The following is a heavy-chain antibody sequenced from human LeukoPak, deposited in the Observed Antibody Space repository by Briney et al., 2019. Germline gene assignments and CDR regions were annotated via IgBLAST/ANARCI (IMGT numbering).Heavy chain of an antibody. Sequence: KFQGRVTINTDESTSTVYMELSSLRSEDTAVYFCARARDAQGLYFNNWGQGTLVTVSS. CDR3: ARARDAQGLYFNN. V-gene: IGHV1-69*05. J-gene: IGHJ4*02. D-gene: IGHD5-24*01.